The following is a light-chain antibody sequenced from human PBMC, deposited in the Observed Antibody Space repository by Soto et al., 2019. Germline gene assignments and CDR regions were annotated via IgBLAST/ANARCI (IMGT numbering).Light chain of an antibody. CDR2: DAS. CDR1: QSVGTY. Sequence: EIVLTQSPATLSLSPGERATLSCRASQSVGTYLGWYQHKPGQAPRLLIHDASNRAPGIPTRFSGSGSGTDFTLTISSLELEDVAVYYCQQRNNWPPWTFGQGTKVEIK. V-gene: IGKV3-11*01. J-gene: IGKJ1*01. CDR3: QQRNNWPPWT.